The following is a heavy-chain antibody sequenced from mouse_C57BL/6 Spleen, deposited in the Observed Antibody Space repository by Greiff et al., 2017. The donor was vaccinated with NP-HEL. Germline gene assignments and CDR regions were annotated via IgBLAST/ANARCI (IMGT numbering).Heavy chain of an antibody. Sequence: QVQLKESGAELVKPGASVKMSCKASGYTFTSYWITWVKQRPGQGLEWIGDIYPGSGSTNYNEKFKSKATLTVDTSSSTAYMQLSSLTSEDSAVYYCAREGPPLDYWGQGTTLTVSS. CDR3: AREGPPLDY. J-gene: IGHJ2*01. V-gene: IGHV1-55*01. CDR2: IYPGSGST. CDR1: GYTFTSYW.